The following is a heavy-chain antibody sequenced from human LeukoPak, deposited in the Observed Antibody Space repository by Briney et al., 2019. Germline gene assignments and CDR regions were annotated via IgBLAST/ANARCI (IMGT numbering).Heavy chain of an antibody. CDR1: GFTFSSYG. V-gene: IGHV3-30*02. J-gene: IGHJ4*02. CDR2: IRYDGSNK. D-gene: IGHD1-26*01. CDR3: AKDGGWELLFFDY. Sequence: GGSLRLSCAASGFTFSSYGMHWVRQAPGKGLEWVAFIRYDGSNKYYADSVKGRFTISRDNSKNTLYLQMNSLRAEDTAVYYCAKDGGWELLFFDYWGQGTLVTVSS.